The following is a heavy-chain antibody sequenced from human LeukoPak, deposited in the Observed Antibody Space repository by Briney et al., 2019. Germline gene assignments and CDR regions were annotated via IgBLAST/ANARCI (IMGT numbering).Heavy chain of an antibody. Sequence: SETLSLTCTVSGYSISSGYYWGWLRQPPGKGLEWIGSIFHSGKTYYNPSLKSRVTISVDTSKNQFSLKLSSVTAADTAVYYCARTEESGYSYGYFGYYYYMDVWGKGTTVTVSS. D-gene: IGHD5-18*01. V-gene: IGHV4-38-2*02. CDR3: ARTEESGYSYGYFGYYYYMDV. CDR1: GYSISSGYY. J-gene: IGHJ6*03. CDR2: IFHSGKT.